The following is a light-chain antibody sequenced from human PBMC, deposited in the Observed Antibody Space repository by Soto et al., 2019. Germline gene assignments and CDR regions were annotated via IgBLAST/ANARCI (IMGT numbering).Light chain of an antibody. CDR2: DDT. CDR3: QVWDSFSNHVV. CDR1: NVGTTS. Sequence: SYELTQPPSVSVAPGQTARITCGGHNVGTTSVHWYQQKPGQAPVLVICDDTDRPSGIPERFSGSISGNTATLTISRVEAGDVADYYCQVWDSFSNHVVFGGGTKLTVL. V-gene: IGLV3-21*02. J-gene: IGLJ2*01.